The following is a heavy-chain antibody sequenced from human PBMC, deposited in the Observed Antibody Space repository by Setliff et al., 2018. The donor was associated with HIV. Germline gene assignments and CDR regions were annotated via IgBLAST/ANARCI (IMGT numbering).Heavy chain of an antibody. D-gene: IGHD7-27*01. CDR1: GYTFTSYI. CDR3: ARGRFWGPH. V-gene: IGHV1-18*01. J-gene: IGHJ4*02. Sequence: ASVKVSCKASGYTFTSYIINWIRQAPGQGLEWVGWISPSNGNTNYAQKVQGRVTMTTDTSTSAAYMELRSLRSEDTAVYYCARGRFWGPHWGQGTLVTVSS. CDR2: ISPSNGNT.